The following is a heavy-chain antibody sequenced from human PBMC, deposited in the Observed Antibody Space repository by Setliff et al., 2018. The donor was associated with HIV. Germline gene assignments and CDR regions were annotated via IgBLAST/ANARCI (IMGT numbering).Heavy chain of an antibody. D-gene: IGHD3-16*01. CDR2: MNPNSGNT. V-gene: IGHV1-8*02. J-gene: IGHJ4*02. CDR3: ARSGDGPGGNYFDS. Sequence: ASVKVSCKASGYTFTSYDINWVRQATGQGLEWMGWMNPNSGNTGYAQKFQGRVTMTRNTSISTAYMELSSLRSEDTAVYYCARSGDGPGGNYFDSWGQGTLVTVSS. CDR1: GYTFTSYD.